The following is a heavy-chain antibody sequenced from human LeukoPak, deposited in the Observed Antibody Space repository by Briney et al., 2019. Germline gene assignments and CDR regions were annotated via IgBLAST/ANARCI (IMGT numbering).Heavy chain of an antibody. CDR3: ARLSSDKAIDY. D-gene: IGHD6-19*01. CDR2: ITWNSGSI. J-gene: IGHJ4*02. CDR1: GFTFDDYA. V-gene: IGHV3-9*01. Sequence: GGSLRLSCAASGFTFDDYAMHWVRQAPGKGLEWVSGITWNSGSIGYAGSVKGRFTISRDNAKNSLYLQMNSLRAEDTALYYCARLSSDKAIDYWGQGTLVTVSS.